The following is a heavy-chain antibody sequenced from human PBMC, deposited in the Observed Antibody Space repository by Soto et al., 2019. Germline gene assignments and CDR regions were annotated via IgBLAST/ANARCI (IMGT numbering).Heavy chain of an antibody. J-gene: IGHJ5*02. CDR3: AKSGGDCDFWSGYADWFDP. D-gene: IGHD3-3*01. V-gene: IGHV3-74*01. CDR1: GFTFSSYW. Sequence: GRSLRLSCAASGFTFSSYWMHWVRHAPGKGLVWVSRINSDVSSTRYADSVKGRFTISRNNAKNTMCLKMNSLRDEDTAVYYGAKSGGDCDFWSGYADWFDPWGQGTLVTVSS. CDR2: INSDVSST.